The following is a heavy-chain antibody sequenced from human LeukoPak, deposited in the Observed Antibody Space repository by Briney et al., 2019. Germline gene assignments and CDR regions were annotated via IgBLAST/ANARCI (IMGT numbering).Heavy chain of an antibody. Sequence: ASVKVSCKASGYTFTSYGISWVRQAPGQGLEWMGWISAYNGNTNYAQKLQGRVTITADGSSSTAYMELSSLRSEDTAVYYCARAASIYDSSGYYYLWWGQGTLVTVSS. D-gene: IGHD3-22*01. J-gene: IGHJ4*02. CDR3: ARAASIYDSSGYYYLW. CDR1: GYTFTSYG. CDR2: ISAYNGNT. V-gene: IGHV1-18*01.